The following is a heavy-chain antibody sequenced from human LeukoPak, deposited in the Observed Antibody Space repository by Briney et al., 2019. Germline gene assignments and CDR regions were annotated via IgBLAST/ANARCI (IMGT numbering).Heavy chain of an antibody. CDR3: AKGPCGSYWVHFDY. J-gene: IGHJ4*02. D-gene: IGHD1-26*01. V-gene: IGHV3-23*01. CDR1: GFTFSSYT. Sequence: GGSLRLSCAASGFTFSSYTMSWVRQAPGKGLEWVSAIYGSGGNSYYADSVRGRFTISRDNSKNTLYLQMNSLRGEDMAVYYCAKGPCGSYWVHFDYWGQGTLVTVSS. CDR2: IYGSGGNS.